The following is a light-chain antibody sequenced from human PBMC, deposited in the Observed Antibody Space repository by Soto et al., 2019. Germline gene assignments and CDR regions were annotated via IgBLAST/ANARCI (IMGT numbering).Light chain of an antibody. CDR1: SIYFFTYNR. J-gene: IGLJ1*01. V-gene: IGLV2-18*01. CDR2: EAR. Sequence: QSVLTQPPSVSGSPGQSVTISCTGTSIYFFTYNRVSCYQQPPVTAPRLIIYEARNRPSGVPDRFSGSKSGNTASLTISGLQAADEADYYCSLYTSENTYVFGTGTKVTVL. CDR3: SLYTSENTYV.